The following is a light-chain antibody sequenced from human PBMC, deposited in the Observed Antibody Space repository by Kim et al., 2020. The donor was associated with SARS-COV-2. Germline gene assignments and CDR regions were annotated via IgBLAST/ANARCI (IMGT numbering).Light chain of an antibody. CDR1: SSDFGAYKY. J-gene: IGLJ1*01. CDR3: CSYAGSPPYV. V-gene: IGLV2-8*01. Sequence: QSALTQPPSASGSPGQSVTISCTGTSSDFGAYKYVSWYQHHPGKAPKVMIYEVDKRPSGVPDRFSGSKSGNTASLTVSGLQAEDEADYYCCSYAGSPPYVFGTGTKVTVL. CDR2: EVD.